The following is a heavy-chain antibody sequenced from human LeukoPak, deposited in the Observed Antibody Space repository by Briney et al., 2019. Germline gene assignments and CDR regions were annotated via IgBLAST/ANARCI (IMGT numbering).Heavy chain of an antibody. D-gene: IGHD1-26*01. CDR3: ANAVALTYSGSFDY. CDR1: GFTFSNYV. Sequence: GGSLRLSCAASGFTFSNYVMHWVRQAPGKGLEWVALISSDGSDKCYADPVQGRFIVSRDNSKNMLYLQMSSLRAEDTAVYYCANAVALTYSGSFDYWGQGTLVTVSS. CDR2: ISSDGSDK. V-gene: IGHV3-30*18. J-gene: IGHJ4*02.